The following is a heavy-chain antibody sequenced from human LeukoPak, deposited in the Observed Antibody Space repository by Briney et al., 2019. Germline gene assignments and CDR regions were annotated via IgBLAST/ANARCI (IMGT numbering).Heavy chain of an antibody. Sequence: PGGSLRLSCAASGFTFSSYDMHWVRQATGKGLEWVSAIGTAGDTYYPGSVKGRFTISRDNAKNSLYLQMNSLRAEDTALYYCAKDTAAGYYDSSGYFDYWGQGTLVTVSS. D-gene: IGHD3-22*01. CDR3: AKDTAAGYYDSSGYFDY. J-gene: IGHJ4*02. CDR1: GFTFSSYD. V-gene: IGHV3-13*01. CDR2: IGTAGDT.